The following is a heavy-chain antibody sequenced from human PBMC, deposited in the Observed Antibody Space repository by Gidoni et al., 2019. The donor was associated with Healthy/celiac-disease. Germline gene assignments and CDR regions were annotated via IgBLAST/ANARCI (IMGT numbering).Heavy chain of an antibody. Sequence: QVQLVQSGAEVKKPGSSVKVSCKASGGTFSSYAISWVRQAPGQGLEWMGGIIPIFGTANYAQKFQGRVTITADESTSTAYMELSSLRSEDTAVYYCARDGYCSGGSCYGAGYYYYYGMDVWGQGTTVTVSS. CDR1: GGTFSSYA. CDR3: ARDGYCSGGSCYGAGYYYYYGMDV. V-gene: IGHV1-69*01. CDR2: IIPIFGTA. J-gene: IGHJ6*02. D-gene: IGHD2-15*01.